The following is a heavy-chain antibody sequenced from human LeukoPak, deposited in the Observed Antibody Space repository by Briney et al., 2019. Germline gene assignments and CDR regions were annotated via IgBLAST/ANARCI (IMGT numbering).Heavy chain of an antibody. V-gene: IGHV3-7*01. CDR1: GFTFSSYW. D-gene: IGHD3-9*01. CDR3: AKDHEVLRYFDWLFVPDY. Sequence: PGGSLRLSCAASGFTFSSYWTSWVRQAPGKGLEWVANIKQDGSEKYYVDSVKGRFTISRDNAKNSLYLQMNSLRAEDTAVYYCAKDHEVLRYFDWLFVPDYWGQGTLVTVSS. J-gene: IGHJ4*02. CDR2: IKQDGSEK.